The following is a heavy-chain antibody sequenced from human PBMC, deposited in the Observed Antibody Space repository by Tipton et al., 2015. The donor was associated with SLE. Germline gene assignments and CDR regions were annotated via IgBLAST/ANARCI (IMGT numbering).Heavy chain of an antibody. D-gene: IGHD5-12*01. CDR3: AREGGYSGHGADY. CDR1: GGSISSYY. V-gene: IGHV4-59*12. CDR2: IYYSGST. J-gene: IGHJ4*02. Sequence: TLSLTCTVSGGSISSYYWSWIRQPPGKGLEWIGYIYYSGSTYYNPSPKSRVTISVDTSKNQFSLKLSSVTAADTAVYYCAREGGYSGHGADYWGQGTLVTVSS.